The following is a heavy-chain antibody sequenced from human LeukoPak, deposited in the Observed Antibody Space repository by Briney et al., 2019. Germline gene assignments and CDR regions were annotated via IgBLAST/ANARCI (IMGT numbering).Heavy chain of an antibody. J-gene: IGHJ3*02. CDR1: GFTFSNYA. Sequence: PGGSLRLSCAASGFTFSNYAMSWVRQAPGKGLEWVSAISGGGGSTYHADSVKGRFTISRDNYKNTLYLQMNSLRAEDTAVYFCARVDGGRRLGALDIWGQGTMVTVSS. CDR2: ISGGGGST. CDR3: ARVDGGRRLGALDI. D-gene: IGHD2-15*01. V-gene: IGHV3-23*01.